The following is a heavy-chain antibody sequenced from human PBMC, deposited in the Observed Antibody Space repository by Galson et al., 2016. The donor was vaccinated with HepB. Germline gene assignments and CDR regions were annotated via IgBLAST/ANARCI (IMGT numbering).Heavy chain of an antibody. Sequence: SLRLSCAASGFFFSGRAMSWVRQAPGKGLEWVSGINNGAATTGYAASVKGRFTISRDNSKNTLYLQMNSLRTEDTAVYYCARDVNYGIFDRWGQGTLVTASS. CDR1: GFFFSGRA. V-gene: IGHV3-23*01. D-gene: IGHD3-10*01. J-gene: IGHJ4*02. CDR3: ARDVNYGIFDR. CDR2: INNGAATT.